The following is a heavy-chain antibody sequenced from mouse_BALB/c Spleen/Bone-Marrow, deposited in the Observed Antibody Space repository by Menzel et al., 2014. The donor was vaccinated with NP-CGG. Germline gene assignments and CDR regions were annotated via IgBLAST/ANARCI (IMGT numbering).Heavy chain of an antibody. D-gene: IGHD2-3*01. Sequence: QAQLKQSGAELVRPGSSVKISCKASGYAFSSYWMNWVKQRPGQGLEWIGQIYPGDGDTNYNGKFKGKATLTADKSSSTAYMQLSGLTSEDSAVYFCARGRGWYFDYWGQGTTLTVSS. CDR2: IYPGDGDT. V-gene: IGHV1-80*01. CDR1: GYAFSSYW. J-gene: IGHJ2*01. CDR3: ARGRGWYFDY.